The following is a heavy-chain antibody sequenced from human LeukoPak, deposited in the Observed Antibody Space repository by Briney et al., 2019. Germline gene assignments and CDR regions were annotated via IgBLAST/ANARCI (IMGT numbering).Heavy chain of an antibody. D-gene: IGHD5-24*01. CDR1: GFTFSSYW. V-gene: IGHV3-74*01. CDR3: TTIRPGY. Sequence: GGSLRLSCAASGFTFSSYWMHWVRHAPGKGLVWVSRIKSDGTTNYADSVKGRFTISRDDAKNTLYLQMNSLRAEDTAVYYCTTIRPGYWGRGTLVTVSS. CDR2: IKSDGTT. J-gene: IGHJ4*02.